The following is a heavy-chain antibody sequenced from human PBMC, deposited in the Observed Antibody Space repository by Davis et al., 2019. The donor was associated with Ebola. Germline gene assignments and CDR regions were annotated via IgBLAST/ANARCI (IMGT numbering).Heavy chain of an antibody. V-gene: IGHV3-11*01. Sequence: GESLKISCAASGFTFSDYYMSWIRQAPGKGLEWVSYISSSGSTIYYADSVKGRFTISRDNAKNSLYLQMNSLRAEDTAVYYCAKDGEWELLLFDYWGQGTLVTVSS. CDR3: AKDGEWELLLFDY. J-gene: IGHJ4*02. D-gene: IGHD1-26*01. CDR2: ISSSGSTI. CDR1: GFTFSDYY.